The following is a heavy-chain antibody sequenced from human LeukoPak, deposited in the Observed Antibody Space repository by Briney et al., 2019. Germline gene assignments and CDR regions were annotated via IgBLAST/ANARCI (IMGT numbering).Heavy chain of an antibody. J-gene: IGHJ4*02. CDR1: GYTFTGYY. Sequence: ASVKVSCKASGYTFTGYYMHWVRQAPGQGLEWMGWINPNSGGTNYAQKLQGRVTMTRDTSISTAYMELSRLRSDDTAVYYCASRPWLRLGELSPTPFDYWGQGTLVTVSS. V-gene: IGHV1-2*02. CDR3: ASRPWLRLGELSPTPFDY. D-gene: IGHD3-16*02. CDR2: INPNSGGT.